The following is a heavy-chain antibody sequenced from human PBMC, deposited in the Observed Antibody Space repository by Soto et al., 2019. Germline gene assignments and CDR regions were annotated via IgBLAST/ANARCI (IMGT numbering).Heavy chain of an antibody. Sequence: VQLVESGGGLVQPGGSLRLSCAASGFTFSDYWMSWVRQAPGKGLECVANIKTDGSEKYYVDPVKGRFTISRDNVKNSLYLQMNSLRAEDTAVYYCASSMGRGGNDYWGQGTLVAVSS. V-gene: IGHV3-7*05. CDR1: GFTFSDYW. CDR3: ASSMGRGGNDY. D-gene: IGHD3-10*01. CDR2: IKTDGSEK. J-gene: IGHJ4*02.